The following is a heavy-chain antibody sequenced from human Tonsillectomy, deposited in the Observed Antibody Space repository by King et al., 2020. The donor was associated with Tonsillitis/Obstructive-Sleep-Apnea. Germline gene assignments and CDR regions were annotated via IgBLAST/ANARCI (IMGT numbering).Heavy chain of an antibody. CDR1: GYSFNNYW. CDR2: IYPDDSDT. Sequence: VQLVESGAEVKKPGESLKISCQGSGYSFNNYWIGWVRQMSGKGLQGMGIIYPDDSDTRYSPSFQGQVPISADKSITTAYLQWGSLKASDTAIYYCAVACCGGDCYDAYYMDVWGKGTPVTVSS. J-gene: IGHJ6*03. V-gene: IGHV5-51*01. D-gene: IGHD2-21*01. CDR3: AVACCGGDCYDAYYMDV.